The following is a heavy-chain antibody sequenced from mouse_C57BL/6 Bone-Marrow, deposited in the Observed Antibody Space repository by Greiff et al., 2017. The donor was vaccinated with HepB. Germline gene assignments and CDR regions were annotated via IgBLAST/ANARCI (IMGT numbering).Heavy chain of an antibody. Sequence: EVKLMESGGGLVKPGGSLKLSCAASGFTFSSYAMSWVRQTPEKRLEWVATISDGGSYTYYPDNVKGRFTISRDNAKNNLYQQMSHLKSEDTAMYYCARDPTTVVATPYAMDYWGQGTSVTVSS. CDR2: ISDGGSYT. CDR3: ARDPTTVVATPYAMDY. D-gene: IGHD1-1*01. CDR1: GFTFSSYA. J-gene: IGHJ4*01. V-gene: IGHV5-4*01.